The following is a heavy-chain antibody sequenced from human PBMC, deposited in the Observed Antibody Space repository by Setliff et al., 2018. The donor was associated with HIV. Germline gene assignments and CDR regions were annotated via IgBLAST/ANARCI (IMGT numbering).Heavy chain of an antibody. D-gene: IGHD4-4*01. J-gene: IGHJ4*02. CDR3: AKTQTVITVYGPFDS. CDR2: ISSNGGST. V-gene: IGHV3-64*04. Sequence: PGGSLRLSCSASGFTFSSYAMHWVRQAPGKGLEYISAISSNGGSTYYADSVKGRFTVSRDNSNNTVYLQMNSLRAEDTAMYYCAKTQTVITVYGPFDSWGQGTPVTVSS. CDR1: GFTFSSYA.